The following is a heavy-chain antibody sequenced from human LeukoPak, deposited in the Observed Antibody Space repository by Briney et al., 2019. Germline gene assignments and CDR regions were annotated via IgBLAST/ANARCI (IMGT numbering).Heavy chain of an antibody. CDR3: AKDLVVTVRYYYYGMDV. V-gene: IGHV3-30*18. J-gene: IGHJ6*02. Sequence: GGSLRLSCAASGFTFSSHGMHWVRQAPGKGLEWVAVISYDGSNKYYADSVKGRFTISRDNSKNTLYLQMNSLRAEDTAVYYCAKDLVVTVRYYYYGMDVWGQGTTVTVSS. CDR1: GFTFSSHG. CDR2: ISYDGSNK. D-gene: IGHD4-17*01.